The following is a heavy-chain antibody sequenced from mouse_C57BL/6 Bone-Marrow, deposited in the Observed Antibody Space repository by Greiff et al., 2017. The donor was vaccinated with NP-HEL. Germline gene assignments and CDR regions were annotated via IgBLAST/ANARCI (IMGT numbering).Heavy chain of an antibody. Sequence: QVQLQQSGPGLVQPSQSLSITCTVSGFSLTSYGVHWVRKSPGKGLEWLGVIWRGGSTDYNIAFMSRLSITKDNSKSQAFFNMNSLQADYTAIYDWAREYDYYALGYWGQGTSVTVSS. J-gene: IGHJ4*01. D-gene: IGHD2-10*02. CDR3: AREYDYYALGY. CDR2: IWRGGST. V-gene: IGHV2-5*01. CDR1: GFSLTSYG.